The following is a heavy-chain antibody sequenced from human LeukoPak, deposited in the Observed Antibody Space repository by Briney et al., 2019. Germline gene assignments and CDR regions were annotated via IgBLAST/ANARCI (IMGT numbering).Heavy chain of an antibody. CDR1: GFTFSTYW. V-gene: IGHV3-7*03. Sequence: GGSLRLSCTASGFTFSTYWMDWVRQAPGKGLEWVANIKQDGSEKYYVDSVKGRFTISRDNAKNSLYLQMNSLRAEDTAVYYCARDRDWYSFDSWGQGTLVTVSS. CDR2: IKQDGSEK. D-gene: IGHD6-19*01. J-gene: IGHJ4*02. CDR3: ARDRDWYSFDS.